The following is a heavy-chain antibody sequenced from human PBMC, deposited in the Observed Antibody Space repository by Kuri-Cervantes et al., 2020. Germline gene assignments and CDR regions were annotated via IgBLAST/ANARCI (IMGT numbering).Heavy chain of an antibody. V-gene: IGHV3-74*01. J-gene: IGHJ4*02. Sequence: GESLKISCAASGFTFSSYWMHWVRQAPGKGLVWVSRINTVGSTTNYADSVKGRFTISRDNAKNTLYLQMNSLRAEDTAVYYCARGRLYYYGSGTLDYWGQGTLVTVSS. D-gene: IGHD3-10*01. CDR1: GFTFSSYW. CDR2: INTVGSTT. CDR3: ARGRLYYYGSGTLDY.